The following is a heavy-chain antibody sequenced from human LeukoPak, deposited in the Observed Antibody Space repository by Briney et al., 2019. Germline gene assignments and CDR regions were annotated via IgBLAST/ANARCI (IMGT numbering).Heavy chain of an antibody. D-gene: IGHD3-10*01. CDR2: INPNSGGT. CDR1: GYTFTGYY. Sequence: ASVKVSCKASGYTFTGYYMHWVRQAPGQGLEGMGWINPNSGGTNYAQKFQGRVTMTRDTSISTAYMELSRLRSDDTAVYYCARVPMVRGTMPFDYWGQGTLVTVSS. CDR3: ARVPMVRGTMPFDY. V-gene: IGHV1-2*02. J-gene: IGHJ4*02.